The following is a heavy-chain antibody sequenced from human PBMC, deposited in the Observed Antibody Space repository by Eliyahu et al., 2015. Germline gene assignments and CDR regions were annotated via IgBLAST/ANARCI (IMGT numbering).Heavy chain of an antibody. CDR3: AKALGATTPLFDY. CDR2: ISWNSGSI. D-gene: IGHD1-26*01. CDR1: GFXFDDYA. Sequence: EVQLVXSGGGLXQPGXSLRLSXAXSGFXFDDYAXHWVRQAPGKGLEWVSGISWNSGSIGYADSVKGRFTISRDNAKNSLYLQMNSLRAEDTALYYCAKALGATTPLFDYWGQGTLVTVSS. J-gene: IGHJ4*02. V-gene: IGHV3-9*01.